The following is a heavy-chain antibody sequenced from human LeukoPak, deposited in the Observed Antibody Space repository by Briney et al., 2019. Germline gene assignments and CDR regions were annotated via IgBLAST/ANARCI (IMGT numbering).Heavy chain of an antibody. D-gene: IGHD3-10*01. Sequence: SETVSLTCSVYGLPFNGYYWLWIRPPAGKEREGIGRVYTGASINWKPTLNSRVTMSVDTSKNQFSLKLSSVTAADTAVYHCGRDVLDYYAKDAFDIWGEGAMLTVSS. CDR3: GRDVLDYYAKDAFDI. CDR2: VYTGASI. V-gene: IGHV4-4*07. CDR1: GLPFNGYY. J-gene: IGHJ3*02.